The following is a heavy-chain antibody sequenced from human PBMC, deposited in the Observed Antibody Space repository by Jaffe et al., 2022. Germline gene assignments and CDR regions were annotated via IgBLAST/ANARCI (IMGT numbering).Heavy chain of an antibody. D-gene: IGHD2-15*01. CDR3: ARTRGYCSGGSCSQGAYYFDY. CDR2: IYHSGST. J-gene: IGHJ4*02. V-gene: IGHV4-38-2*01. CDR1: GYSISSGYY. Sequence: QVQLQESGPGLVKPSETLSLTCAVSGYSISSGYYWGWIRQPPGKGLEWIGSIYHSGSTYYNPSLKSRVTISVDTSKNQFSLKLSSVTAADTAVYYCARTRGYCSGGSCSQGAYYFDYWGQGTLVTVSS.